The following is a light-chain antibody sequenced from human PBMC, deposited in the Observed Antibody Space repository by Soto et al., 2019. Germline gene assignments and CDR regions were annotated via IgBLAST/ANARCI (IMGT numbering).Light chain of an antibody. Sequence: QSALTQPASVSGSPGQSITISCTGTSSDVGSYNLVSWYQQHPGKAPKLMIYEGSQRPSGVSNRFSGSKSGNTASLTISGLQAEEEADYYCCSFAGSNTFLFGGGTKLTVL. CDR1: SSDVGSYNL. V-gene: IGLV2-23*03. CDR3: CSFAGSNTFL. J-gene: IGLJ2*01. CDR2: EGS.